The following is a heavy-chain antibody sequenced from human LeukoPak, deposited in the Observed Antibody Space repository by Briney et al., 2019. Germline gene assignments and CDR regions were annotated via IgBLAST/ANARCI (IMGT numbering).Heavy chain of an antibody. CDR1: GYTFTSNY. CDR2: ISPSGGST. J-gene: IGHJ4*02. CDR3: ARDLQGSSTFDY. D-gene: IGHD4-11*01. Sequence: GASVKVSCKASGYTFTSNYMHWVRQAPGQGLEWMGIISPSGGSTTYAQKFQGRVTMTRGTSTNTVYMELSSLRSDDTAVYCCARDLQGSSTFDYWGQGTLVTVSS. V-gene: IGHV1-46*01.